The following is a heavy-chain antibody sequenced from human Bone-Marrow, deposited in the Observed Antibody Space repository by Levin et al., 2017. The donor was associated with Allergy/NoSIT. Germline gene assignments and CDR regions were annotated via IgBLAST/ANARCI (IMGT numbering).Heavy chain of an antibody. CDR3: ARSIYGYNSDWFDP. V-gene: IGHV1-2*06. D-gene: IGHD5-24*01. CDR1: GFNFIAYS. Sequence: SVKVSCKASGFNFIAYSFHWVRQAPGQGPEWMGRINPNSGATNYAQKFPGRVTMTRDTSISTAYIELTSLTPDDTAVYYCARSIYGYNSDWFDPWGQGTLVTVSS. J-gene: IGHJ5*02. CDR2: INPNSGAT.